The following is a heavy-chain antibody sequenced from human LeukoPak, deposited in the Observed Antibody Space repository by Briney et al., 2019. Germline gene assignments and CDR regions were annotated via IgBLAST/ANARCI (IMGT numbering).Heavy chain of an antibody. J-gene: IGHJ3*02. D-gene: IGHD6-19*01. CDR3: AKEARAAGDAFDI. V-gene: IGHV3-9*01. CDR2: ISWNSGSI. Sequence: GGSLRLSCAASGFTFDDYAMHWVRQAPGKGLEWVSGISWNSGSIGYADSVKGRFTISRDNAKNSLYLQMNSLRAEDTALYYCAKEARAAGDAFDIWGQGTMVTVSS. CDR1: GFTFDDYA.